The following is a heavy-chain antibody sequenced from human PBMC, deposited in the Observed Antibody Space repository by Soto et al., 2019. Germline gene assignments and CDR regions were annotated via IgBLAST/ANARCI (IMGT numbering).Heavy chain of an antibody. D-gene: IGHD3-10*01. CDR2: ISWNSGNI. CDR3: AKDLRFGELSQPDY. J-gene: IGHJ4*02. Sequence: GGSLRLSCAASGFNFDDYAMHWVRQAPGQGLEWVSGISWNSGNIGYADSVRGRFTISRDNAKNSLYLQMNSLRAEDTALYYCAKDLRFGELSQPDYWGQGTLVTVSS. CDR1: GFNFDDYA. V-gene: IGHV3-9*01.